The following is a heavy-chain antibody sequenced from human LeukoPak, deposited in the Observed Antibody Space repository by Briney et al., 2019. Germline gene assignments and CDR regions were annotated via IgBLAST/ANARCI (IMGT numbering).Heavy chain of an antibody. V-gene: IGHV1-46*01. J-gene: IGHJ4*02. D-gene: IGHD3-22*01. Sequence: ASVKVSCKASGYTFTSYYMHWVRQAPGQGLEWMGIINPSGGSTSYAQKFQGRVTMTRDTSTSTVYMELSSLRSEDTAVYYCAKDAYLSYDSSGYYSDYWGQGTRVTVSS. CDR1: GYTFTSYY. CDR3: AKDAYLSYDSSGYYSDY. CDR2: INPSGGST.